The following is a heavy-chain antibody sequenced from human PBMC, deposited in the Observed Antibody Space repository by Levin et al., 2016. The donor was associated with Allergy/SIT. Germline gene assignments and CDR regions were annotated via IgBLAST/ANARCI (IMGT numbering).Heavy chain of an antibody. D-gene: IGHD6-13*01. CDR2: INWHGGDT. Sequence: GESLKISCAASGFSFDDYTMQWVRQAPGKGLEWVSFINWHGGDTYYAESVRGRFTISRDNSKNSLFLQMTNLTPEDTALYYCTKGPRFSSTWYYFESWGQGTPVTVSS. V-gene: IGHV3-43*01. CDR1: GFSFDDYT. CDR3: TKGPRFSSTWYYFES. J-gene: IGHJ4*02.